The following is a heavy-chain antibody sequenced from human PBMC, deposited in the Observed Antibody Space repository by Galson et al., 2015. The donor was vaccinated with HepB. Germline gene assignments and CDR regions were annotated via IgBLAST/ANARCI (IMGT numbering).Heavy chain of an antibody. CDR3: VRGLSNLGAHFDI. CDR1: GCSFTTYA. Sequence: SCKASGCSFTTYAINWVRQAAGQGREWMGWMNPNSGNTGYARKFQGRVTMTRNTSISTAYMELSSLRSEDTAIYYCVRGLSNLGAHFDIWGQGTMVTVSS. CDR2: MNPNSGNT. V-gene: IGHV1-8*01. D-gene: IGHD1-26*01. J-gene: IGHJ3*02.